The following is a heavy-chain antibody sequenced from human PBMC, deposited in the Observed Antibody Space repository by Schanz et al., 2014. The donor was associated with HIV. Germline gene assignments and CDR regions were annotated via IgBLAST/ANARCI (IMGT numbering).Heavy chain of an antibody. V-gene: IGHV3-48*01. J-gene: IGHJ4*02. Sequence: EVQLVESGGGLVQPGGSLRLSCIASGFTFRTFSMDWVRQSPGRGLEWLAYISPGGDTVYYAESVKGRFTISRDKLKNTVHLQLNSLRADDTAVYYCARGGASAAYRYYFDYWGQGTLVTVSS. CDR1: GFTFRTFS. CDR3: ARGGASAAYRYYFDY. CDR2: ISPGGDTV. D-gene: IGHD6-13*01.